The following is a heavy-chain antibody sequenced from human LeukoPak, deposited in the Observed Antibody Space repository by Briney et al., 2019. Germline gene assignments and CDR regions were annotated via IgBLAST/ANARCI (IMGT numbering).Heavy chain of an antibody. Sequence: GASVKVSCKASGYTFTSYYMHWVRQAPGQGLEWMGIINPSGGSTSYAQKFQGRVTMTRDTSTSTVYMELSSLRSEDTAVYYCAGEADYMGSGYRRAFDIWGQGTMVTVSS. CDR3: AGEADYMGSGYRRAFDI. J-gene: IGHJ3*02. V-gene: IGHV1-46*01. D-gene: IGHD3-22*01. CDR2: INPSGGST. CDR1: GYTFTSYY.